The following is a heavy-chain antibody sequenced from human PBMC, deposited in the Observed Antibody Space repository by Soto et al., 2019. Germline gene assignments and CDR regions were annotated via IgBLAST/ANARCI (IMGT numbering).Heavy chain of an antibody. D-gene: IGHD6-13*01. CDR2: IIPIFGTA. Sequence: QVQLVQSGAEVKKPGSSVKVSCKASGGTFSSYAISWVRQAPGQGLEWMGGIIPIFGTANYAQKFQGRVTITADEFTSTAYMELSSLRSEDTAVYYCARDRGSDSSSWFGRGPNWFDPWGQGTLVTVSS. J-gene: IGHJ5*02. CDR3: ARDRGSDSSSWFGRGPNWFDP. CDR1: GGTFSSYA. V-gene: IGHV1-69*01.